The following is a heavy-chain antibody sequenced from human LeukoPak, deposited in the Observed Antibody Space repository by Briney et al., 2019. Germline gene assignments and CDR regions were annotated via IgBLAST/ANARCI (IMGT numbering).Heavy chain of an antibody. Sequence: SETLSLTCAVYGGSFSGYYWSWIRQPPGKGLEWIGYIYSGGATYYNPSLKSRLTISLDTSKNQFSLKLSSVTAADTAVYYCARDSTGDGYNLGYWGQGTLVTVSS. D-gene: IGHD5-24*01. V-gene: IGHV4-34*09. CDR3: ARDSTGDGYNLGY. CDR1: GGSFSGYY. CDR2: IYSGGAT. J-gene: IGHJ4*02.